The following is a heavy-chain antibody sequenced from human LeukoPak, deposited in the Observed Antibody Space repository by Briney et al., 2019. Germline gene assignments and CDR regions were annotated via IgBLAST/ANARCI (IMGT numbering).Heavy chain of an antibody. Sequence: ASVKVSCKASGYTFTSYDINWVRQATGQGLEWMGWMNPNSGNTGYAQKFQGRVTITADESTSTAYMELGSLRSEDTAVYYCARGPIVVVTAITYYGMDVWGQGTTVTVSS. CDR1: GYTFTSYD. J-gene: IGHJ6*02. CDR3: ARGPIVVVTAITYYGMDV. CDR2: MNPNSGNT. V-gene: IGHV1-8*01. D-gene: IGHD2-21*02.